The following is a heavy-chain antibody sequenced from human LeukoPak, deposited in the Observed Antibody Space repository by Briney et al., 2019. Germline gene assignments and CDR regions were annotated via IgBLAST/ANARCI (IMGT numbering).Heavy chain of an antibody. D-gene: IGHD6-13*01. V-gene: IGHV1-69*04. CDR3: ARAGYSSSWYD. CDR2: IIPILGIA. Sequence: ASVKVFCKASGGTFSSYAISWVRQAPGQGLEWMGRIIPILGIANYAQKFQGRVTITADKSTSTAYMELSSLRSEDTAVYYCARAGYSSSWYDWGQGTLVTVSS. CDR1: GGTFSSYA. J-gene: IGHJ4*02.